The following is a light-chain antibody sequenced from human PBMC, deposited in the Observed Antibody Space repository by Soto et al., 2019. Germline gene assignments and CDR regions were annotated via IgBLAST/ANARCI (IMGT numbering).Light chain of an antibody. CDR3: QQSYSTPIT. CDR2: AAS. CDR1: QSISSY. Sequence: DIPMTQSPSSLSASVGDRVTITCRASQSISSYLNWYQQKPGKAPKLLIYAASSLQSGVPSRFSGSGSGTDFTLTIGSLPPEDFAAYYCQQSYSTPITFGHGTRLESK. V-gene: IGKV1-39*01. J-gene: IGKJ5*01.